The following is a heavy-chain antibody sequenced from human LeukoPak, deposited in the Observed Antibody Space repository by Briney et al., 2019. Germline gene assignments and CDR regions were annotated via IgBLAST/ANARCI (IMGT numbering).Heavy chain of an antibody. Sequence: GGSLRLSCAASGFTLSSYSMNWVRQAPGKGLEWVSSISSSSSYIYYADSVKGRFTISRDNAKNSLYLQMNSLRAEDTAVYYCASVSGSYSDYWGQGTLVTVPS. CDR2: ISSSSSYI. J-gene: IGHJ4*02. CDR3: ASVSGSYSDY. CDR1: GFTLSSYS. D-gene: IGHD1-26*01. V-gene: IGHV3-21*01.